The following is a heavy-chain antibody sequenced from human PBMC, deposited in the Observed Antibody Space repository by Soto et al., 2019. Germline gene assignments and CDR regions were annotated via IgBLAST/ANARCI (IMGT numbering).Heavy chain of an antibody. CDR3: VGDVNNWNDFDY. D-gene: IGHD1-20*01. V-gene: IGHV3-7*01. J-gene: IGHJ4*02. CDR1: TFIFSTYW. CDR2: IKRDGSET. Sequence: EVQLVESGVVLVQPGGSLRLSCAAPTFIFSTYWMTWVRQAPGKGLEWVANIKRDGSETHYADSVKGRFTISRDNAKNSLYLQMNSLRVEDTAGYYWVGDVNNWNDFDYWGQGTLVTVSS.